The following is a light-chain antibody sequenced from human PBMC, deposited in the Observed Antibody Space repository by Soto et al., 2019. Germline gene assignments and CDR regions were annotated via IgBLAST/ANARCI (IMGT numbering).Light chain of an antibody. V-gene: IGKV1-39*01. CDR1: QSISSH. CDR3: QQSYGTSRT. CDR2: GAS. J-gene: IGKJ2*01. Sequence: DIPMAQSPSSLSASIGDRVTITCRTSQSISSHLNWYQHKPGRAPKLLIFGASTLQFGVPSRFSGRGSGTDFTLTISGLHPEDFATYYCQQSYGTSRTFGQGTRLEVK.